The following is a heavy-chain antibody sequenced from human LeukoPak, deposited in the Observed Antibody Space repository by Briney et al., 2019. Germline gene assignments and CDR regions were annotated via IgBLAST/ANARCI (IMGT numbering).Heavy chain of an antibody. CDR2: MYYSGSI. Sequence: SETLSLTFTVSGGSISSSSYYWGWIRQPPSKGLEWIGSMYYSGSIFYNPSLKSRVTISINTSKNQFSLKVSSMTAADTAVYYCASSYSSSWYYFDYWGQGTLVTVSS. J-gene: IGHJ4*02. V-gene: IGHV4-39*07. CDR1: GGSISSSSYY. CDR3: ASSYSSSWYYFDY. D-gene: IGHD6-13*01.